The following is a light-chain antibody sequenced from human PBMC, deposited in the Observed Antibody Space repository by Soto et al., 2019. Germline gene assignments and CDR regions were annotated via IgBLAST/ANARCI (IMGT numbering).Light chain of an antibody. CDR1: QSVSTN. V-gene: IGKV3-15*01. CDR2: DTS. Sequence: EIVLTQSPATLSVSPGERATLSCRASQSVSTNLAWYQQKPGQAPRLLIYDTSTRATGIPARFSGSRSGTEFTLTISSLQSEDCAVYFCQQYNTWPPEYTFGQGTKLEIK. J-gene: IGKJ2*01. CDR3: QQYNTWPPEYT.